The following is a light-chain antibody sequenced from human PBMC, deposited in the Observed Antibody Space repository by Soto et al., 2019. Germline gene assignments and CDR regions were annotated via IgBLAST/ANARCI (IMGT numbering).Light chain of an antibody. CDR1: QSVDSSY. Sequence: EIVLTQSPGTLSLSPGERATLSCRASQSVDSSYLAWYQQKLGQAPRLLIYRASTRAPGVPARFSGSGSGTEFTLTISSLQPEDFTVYSCLQYHNLWAFGQGTKVEI. CDR3: LQYHNLWA. V-gene: IGKV3D-7*01. CDR2: RAS. J-gene: IGKJ1*01.